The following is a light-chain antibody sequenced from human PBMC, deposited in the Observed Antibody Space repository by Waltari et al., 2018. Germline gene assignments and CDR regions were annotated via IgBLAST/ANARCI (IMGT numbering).Light chain of an antibody. V-gene: IGKV1-39*01. J-gene: IGKJ1*01. CDR2: AAS. Sequence: DIQMTQSPSSLSASVGDRVTITCRASQSISSYLNCYQQKPGKAPKLLIYAASSLQSGVPSRFSGSGSGTDFTHTISSLQPEDFATYYCQQSYSTPWTFGQGTKVEIK. CDR3: QQSYSTPWT. CDR1: QSISSY.